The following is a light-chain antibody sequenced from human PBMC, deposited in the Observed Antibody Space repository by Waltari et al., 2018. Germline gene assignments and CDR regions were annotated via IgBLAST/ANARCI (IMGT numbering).Light chain of an antibody. CDR1: TGPVTSGPY. J-gene: IGLJ2*01. V-gene: IGLV7-46*01. CDR3: FLSYSGAVI. Sequence: QAVVTQEPSLTVSPGGTVTLTCGSSTGPVTSGPYPYWFQQKPGQAPRTLIYDTSNKHSWTPARFSGSLLGGKAALTLSGAQPEDEANYYCFLSYSGAVIFGGGTKLTVL. CDR2: DTS.